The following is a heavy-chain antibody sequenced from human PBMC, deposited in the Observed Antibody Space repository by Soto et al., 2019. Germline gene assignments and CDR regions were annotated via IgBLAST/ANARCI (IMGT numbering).Heavy chain of an antibody. CDR2: IIPILGIA. CDR3: ARDGVLRAADY. D-gene: IGHD3-10*01. Sequence: SVKVSCKASGGTFSSYTISWVRQAPGQGLEWMGRIIPILGIANYAQKFQGRVTITADKSTSTAYMELSSLRSEDTAVYYCARDGVLRAADYWGQGTLVTVSS. V-gene: IGHV1-69*04. CDR1: GGTFSSYT. J-gene: IGHJ4*02.